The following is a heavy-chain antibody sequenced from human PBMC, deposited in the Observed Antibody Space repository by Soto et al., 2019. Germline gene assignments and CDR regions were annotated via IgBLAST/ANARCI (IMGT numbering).Heavy chain of an antibody. V-gene: IGHV4-59*01. J-gene: IGHJ5*02. Sequence: LQESGPGVVKPSETLSLTCTVSGVSMNGFYWSWGRRSPGKGLEWIGHITSGEGTNYNPSLKSRVTFSVDTSKNQFSLKLNSMTTADTATYYCARGSNFYDMGTLKFDRWGRGTLVTVSS. CDR3: ARGSNFYDMGTLKFDR. CDR2: ITSGEGT. CDR1: GVSMNGFY. D-gene: IGHD3-22*01.